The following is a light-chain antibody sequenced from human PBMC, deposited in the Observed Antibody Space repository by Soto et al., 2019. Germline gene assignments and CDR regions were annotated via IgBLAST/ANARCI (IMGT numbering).Light chain of an antibody. V-gene: IGKV1-5*01. CDR3: QQYNYYST. CDR2: DVS. CDR1: HSLNGR. Sequence: DIQMTQSPSTLSSSIGDRVTITCRASHSLNGRLAWYQQRPGHAPDLLIYDVSTLETGVPSRFSCTVSETKFILSISGLQPDDFATYYCQQYNYYSTFGLGTKVDIK. J-gene: IGKJ1*01.